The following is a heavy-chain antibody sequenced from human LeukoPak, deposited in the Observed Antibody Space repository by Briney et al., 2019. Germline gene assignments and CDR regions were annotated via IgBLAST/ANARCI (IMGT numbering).Heavy chain of an antibody. CDR3: ARGPGNYGSGSYHPSYYYYYYMDV. D-gene: IGHD3-10*01. V-gene: IGHV1-2*02. CDR1: GYIFTGYY. J-gene: IGHJ6*03. CDR2: INPNSGGT. Sequence: ASVKVSCKASGYIFTGYYMHWVRQAPGQGLECMGWINPNSGGTNYAQKFQGRVTMTRDTSISTAYMELSRLRSDDTAVYYCARGPGNYGSGSYHPSYYYYYYMDVWGKGTTVTISS.